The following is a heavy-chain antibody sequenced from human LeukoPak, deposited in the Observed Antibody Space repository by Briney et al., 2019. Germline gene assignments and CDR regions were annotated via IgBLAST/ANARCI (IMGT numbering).Heavy chain of an antibody. V-gene: IGHV4-39*01. CDR1: GDSISRSDSY. CDR2: IYYSGRT. J-gene: IGHJ1*01. CDR3: ARRRYYDGSGYLE. Sequence: SETLSLTCSVSGDSISRSDSYWDWIRQPPGKGLEWIGTIYYSGRTYYSPPLNSRVTMSVDTPNNQFSLNLRSVTAADTAVYYCARRRYYDGSGYLEWGQGTLLSVSS. D-gene: IGHD3-22*01.